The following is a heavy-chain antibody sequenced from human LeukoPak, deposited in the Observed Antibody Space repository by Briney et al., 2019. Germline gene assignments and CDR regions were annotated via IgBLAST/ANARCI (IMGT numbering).Heavy chain of an antibody. CDR1: GYRFSSYW. Sequence: GESLKISCKGSGYRFSSYWIGWVRQRPGKGLEWMGTTYPGDSDTRYSPSFQGQVTISADTSMTAAYLQWSSLKASGTAIYYCARRNRAEGSIDYWGQGTLVTVSS. J-gene: IGHJ4*02. V-gene: IGHV5-51*01. CDR3: ARRNRAEGSIDY. D-gene: IGHD3-10*01. CDR2: TYPGDSDT.